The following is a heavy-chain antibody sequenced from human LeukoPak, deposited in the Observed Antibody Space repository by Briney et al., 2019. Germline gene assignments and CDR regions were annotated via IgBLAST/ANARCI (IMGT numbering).Heavy chain of an antibody. D-gene: IGHD3-10*01. CDR3: ARVPAYYGSGSPRFDP. J-gene: IGHJ5*02. CDR1: GYTFTSYA. Sequence: ASVKVSCKASGYTFTSYAMHWVRQAPGQRLEWMGWINAGNGNTKYSQEFQGRVTITRDTSASTAYMELSSLRSEDTAVYYCARVPAYYGSGSPRFDPWGQGTLVTVSS. CDR2: INAGNGNT. V-gene: IGHV1-3*03.